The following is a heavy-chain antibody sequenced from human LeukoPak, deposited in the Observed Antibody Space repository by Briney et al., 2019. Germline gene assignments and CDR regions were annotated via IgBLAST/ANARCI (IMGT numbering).Heavy chain of an antibody. J-gene: IGHJ4*02. CDR1: GFSFSNYD. V-gene: IGHV3-30*02. D-gene: IGHD2-21*02. CDR2: IQYDGSNK. Sequence: GGSLRLSCATSGFSFSNYDMYWARQAPGKGLEWVAFIQYDGSNKYYADSVRGRFTISKDSSRNTVHLQMNSLRPEDSAVYYCAKITALSPGALDYWGQGTLVTVSP. CDR3: AKITALSPGALDY.